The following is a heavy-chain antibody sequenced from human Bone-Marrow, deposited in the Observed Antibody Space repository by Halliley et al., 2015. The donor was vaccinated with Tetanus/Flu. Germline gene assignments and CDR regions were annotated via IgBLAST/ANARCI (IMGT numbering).Heavy chain of an antibody. CDR2: SNGEGSNT. D-gene: IGHD3-16*01. Sequence: LGWVSLSNGEGSNTKYAGSVKGRFTISRDNAKNTLYLEMSSLRVDDTAVYYCAREGGKAFDVWGQGTVVTVSS. V-gene: IGHV3-74*01. J-gene: IGHJ3*01. CDR3: AREGGKAFDV.